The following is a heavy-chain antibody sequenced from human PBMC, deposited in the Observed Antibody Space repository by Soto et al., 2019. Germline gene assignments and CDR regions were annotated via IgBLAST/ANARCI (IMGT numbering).Heavy chain of an antibody. CDR3: ATVDYYGSGSYYNTRGSDWFDP. D-gene: IGHD3-10*01. CDR2: FDPEDGET. Sequence: ASVKVSCKASGYTLTELSMHWVRQAPGKGLEWMGGFDPEDGETIYAQKFQGRVTMTEDTSTDTAYMELSSLRSEDTAVYYCATVDYYGSGSYYNTRGSDWFDPWGQGTLVTVSS. CDR1: GYTLTELS. V-gene: IGHV1-24*01. J-gene: IGHJ5*02.